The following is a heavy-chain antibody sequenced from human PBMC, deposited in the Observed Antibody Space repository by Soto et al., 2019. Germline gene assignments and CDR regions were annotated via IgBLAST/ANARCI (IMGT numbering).Heavy chain of an antibody. J-gene: IGHJ6*02. CDR3: ARDLGSVYGDYVDYYYYGMDV. CDR1: GGSISSYY. D-gene: IGHD4-17*01. Sequence: SETLSLTCTVSGGSISSYYWSWIRQPPGKGLEWIGYIYYSGSTNYNPSLKSRVTISVDTSKNQFSLKLSSVTAADTAVYYCARDLGSVYGDYVDYYYYGMDVWGQGTTVTVSS. CDR2: IYYSGST. V-gene: IGHV4-59*01.